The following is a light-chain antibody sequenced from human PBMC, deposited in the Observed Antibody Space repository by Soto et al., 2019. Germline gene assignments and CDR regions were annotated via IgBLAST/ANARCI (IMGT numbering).Light chain of an antibody. Sequence: QSALTQPASVSGSPGQSITIPCTGTSSDVGGYNHVAWYQQHPGKAPKLIIYDVSNRPSGVSNRFSGSKSGNTASLTISGLQAEDEADYYCSSNTGSSTTPVVFGGGTKLTVL. V-gene: IGLV2-14*01. CDR1: SSDVGGYNH. J-gene: IGLJ2*01. CDR3: SSNTGSSTTPVV. CDR2: DVS.